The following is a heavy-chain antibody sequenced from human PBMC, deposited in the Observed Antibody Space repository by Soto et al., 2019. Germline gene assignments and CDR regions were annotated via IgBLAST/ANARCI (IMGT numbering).Heavy chain of an antibody. D-gene: IGHD3-3*01. V-gene: IGHV1-46*03. Sequence: ASVKVSCKASGYTFTSYYMHWVRQAPGRGLEWMGIINPSGGSTSYAQKFQGRVTMTRDTSTSTVYMELSSLRSEDTAVYYCARDNSFFGVVITYNWFDPWGQGTLVTVSS. J-gene: IGHJ5*02. CDR3: ARDNSFFGVVITYNWFDP. CDR2: INPSGGST. CDR1: GYTFTSYY.